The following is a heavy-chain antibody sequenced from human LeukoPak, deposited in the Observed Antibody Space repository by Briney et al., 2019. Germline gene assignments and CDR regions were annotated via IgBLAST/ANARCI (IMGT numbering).Heavy chain of an antibody. CDR2: INYSGST. V-gene: IGHV4-59*01. D-gene: IGHD5-18*01. Sequence: SETLSLTCTVSGGSISSYHWSWIRQPPGKGLEWIGYINYSGSTNYNPSLKSRVTISVDTSKNQFSLKLSSVTAADTAVYYCARGRGYSYGLDYWGQGTLVTVSS. CDR3: ARGRGYSYGLDY. J-gene: IGHJ4*02. CDR1: GGSISSYH.